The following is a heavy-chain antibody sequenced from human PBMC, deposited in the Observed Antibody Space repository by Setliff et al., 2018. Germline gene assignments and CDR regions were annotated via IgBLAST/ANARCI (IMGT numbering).Heavy chain of an antibody. CDR1: GASITTSNSY. D-gene: IGHD3-3*01. CDR3: ARAPQYSNFWYALSWFDP. J-gene: IGHJ5*02. CDR2: VYYSGSA. Sequence: SETLSLTCTVSGASITTSNSYWGWIRQPPGKGLEWIGYVYYSGSATYNPSLKSRVIISVDTSKNQFSLKLTSVTAADTAVYYCARAPQYSNFWYALSWFDPWGQGTLVTVSS. V-gene: IGHV4-61*05.